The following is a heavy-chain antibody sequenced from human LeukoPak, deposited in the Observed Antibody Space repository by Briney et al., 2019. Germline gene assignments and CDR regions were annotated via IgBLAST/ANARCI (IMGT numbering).Heavy chain of an antibody. D-gene: IGHD3-22*01. Sequence: SVKVSCKASGGTFSSYAISWVRQAPGQGLEWMGGIIPIFGTANYAQKFQGRVTITADESTSTAYMELSSLRSEDTAVYYCARGSTYYESSGQVPFDYWGQGTLVTVSS. J-gene: IGHJ4*02. CDR2: IIPIFGTA. CDR3: ARGSTYYESSGQVPFDY. CDR1: GGTFSSYA. V-gene: IGHV1-69*13.